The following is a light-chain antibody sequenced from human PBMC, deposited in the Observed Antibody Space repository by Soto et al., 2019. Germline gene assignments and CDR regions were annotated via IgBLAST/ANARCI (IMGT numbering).Light chain of an antibody. CDR2: DTS. CDR1: TGTLTSGHF. Sequence: QAVVTQEPSLTVSPGGTVTLTCGSSTGTLTSGHFPYWFQQKPGQAPRALIFDTSNKHSWTPARFSGSLLGRKAALTLSGAQPEYEAYYYCLLFYNTARVFCGGTKLTLL. V-gene: IGLV7-46*01. CDR3: LLFYNTARV. J-gene: IGLJ2*01.